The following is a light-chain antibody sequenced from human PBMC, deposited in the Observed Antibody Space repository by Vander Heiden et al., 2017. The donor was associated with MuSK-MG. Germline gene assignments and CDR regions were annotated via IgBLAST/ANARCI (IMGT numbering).Light chain of an antibody. Sequence: IALTQSPGTLSLSPGARATLSCRASQSFSSSYLAWYQQKPGQAPRLLIYGASSRATGIPDRFSGSGSGTDFTLTISRLEPEDFAVDYCQPYGSEPHTCGQGTKLEIK. CDR3: QPYGSEPHT. CDR2: GAS. J-gene: IGKJ2*01. V-gene: IGKV3-20*01. CDR1: QSFSSSY.